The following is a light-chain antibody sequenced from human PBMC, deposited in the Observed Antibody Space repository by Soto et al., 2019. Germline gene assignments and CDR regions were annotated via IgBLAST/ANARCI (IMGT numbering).Light chain of an antibody. Sequence: DFQMTQSPTSLSASVGDRVTITCRASQGIRNFVAWYQQKPGKAPKLLIYAASTLQSGVPPRFSGSGSGTDFTLTINNLQPEDVAIYSCQKYSSDPVFGPGTKVEIK. J-gene: IGKJ3*01. V-gene: IGKV1-27*01. CDR1: QGIRNF. CDR3: QKYSSDPV. CDR2: AAS.